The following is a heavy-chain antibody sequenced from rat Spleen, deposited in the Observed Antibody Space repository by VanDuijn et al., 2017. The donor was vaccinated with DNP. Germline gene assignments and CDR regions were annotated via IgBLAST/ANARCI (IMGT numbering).Heavy chain of an antibody. D-gene: IGHD4-1*01. CDR2: ISTSGSRT. V-gene: IGHV5-7*01. CDR3: ARHEGYGYYFDY. Sequence: EVQLVESGGGLVQPGRSLKLSCGASGFTFSDYYMAWVRQAPQKGLEWVATISTSGSRTYYADSVKGRFTISRDNAKSTLYLQMDSLRSEDTATYYCARHEGYGYYFDYWGQGVMVTVSS. CDR1: GFTFSDYY. J-gene: IGHJ2*01.